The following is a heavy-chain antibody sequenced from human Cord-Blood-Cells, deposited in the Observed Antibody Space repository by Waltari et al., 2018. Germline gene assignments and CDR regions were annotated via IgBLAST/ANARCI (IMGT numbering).Heavy chain of an antibody. J-gene: IGHJ4*02. CDR2: INQSGST. Sequence: QVQLQQWGAGLLKTSETLSLTCAVEGGSFRGYYWRWIRQPPGKGLEWIGEINQSGSTNYNPSLKIRVTISVDTSKNQSSLKLSSVTAADTAVYYCARHKTNFDYWGQGTLVTVSS. CDR1: GGSFRGYY. CDR3: ARHKTNFDY. V-gene: IGHV4-34*01.